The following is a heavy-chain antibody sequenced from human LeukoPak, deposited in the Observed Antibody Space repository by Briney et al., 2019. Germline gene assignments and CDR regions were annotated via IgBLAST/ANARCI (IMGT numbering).Heavy chain of an antibody. CDR3: AREGGAMANDAFDI. D-gene: IGHD5-18*01. Sequence: PGGSLRLSCAASGFTVSSNYMSWVRQAPGKGLEWGSVIYSGGSTYYADSVKGRFTISRANSKNTLCLKMKSLSCEGTAVYYCAREGGAMANDAFDIWGQGTMVTVSS. J-gene: IGHJ3*02. V-gene: IGHV3-53*01. CDR1: GFTVSSNY. CDR2: IYSGGST.